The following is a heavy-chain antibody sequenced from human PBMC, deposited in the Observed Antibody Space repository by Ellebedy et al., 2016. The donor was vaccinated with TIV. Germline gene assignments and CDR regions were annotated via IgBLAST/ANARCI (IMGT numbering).Heavy chain of an antibody. D-gene: IGHD2-15*01. J-gene: IGHJ4*02. CDR2: IYYSGST. V-gene: IGHV4-59*08. CDR3: ARHMSPVAATTS. CDR1: GGSISSYY. Sequence: MPSETLSLTCTVSGGSISSYYWSWIRQPPGKGLEWIGYIYYSGSTNYNPSLKSRVTISVDTSKNQFSLKLSSVTAADTAVYYCARHMSPVAATTSWGQGTLVTVSS.